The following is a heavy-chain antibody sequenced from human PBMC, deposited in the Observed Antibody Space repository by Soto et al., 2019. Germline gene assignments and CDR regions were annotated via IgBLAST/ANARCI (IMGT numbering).Heavy chain of an antibody. CDR3: ARHRRSSGTDAFDI. Sequence: SLKISCKGSGYSFPSYWICLVRQMPGKGLEWMGIIYPGDSDTRYSPSFQGQVTISADKSISTAYLQWSSLKASDTAMYYCARHRRSSGTDAFDIWGQGTMVTVSS. CDR2: IYPGDSDT. J-gene: IGHJ3*02. CDR1: GYSFPSYW. D-gene: IGHD6-19*01. V-gene: IGHV5-51*01.